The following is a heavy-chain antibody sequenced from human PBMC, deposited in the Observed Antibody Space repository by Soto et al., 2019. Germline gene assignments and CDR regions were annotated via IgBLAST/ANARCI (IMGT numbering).Heavy chain of an antibody. J-gene: IGHJ4*02. CDR1: GFTFSDYY. V-gene: IGHV3-11*06. CDR2: ISSSSSYT. Sequence: PGGSLRLSCAASGFTFSDYYMSWIRQAPGKGLEWVSYISSSSSYTNYADSVKGRFTISRDNAKNSLYLQMNSLRAEDTAAYYCARVSLWSERGYYFDYWGQGTLVTVSS. CDR3: ARVSLWSERGYYFDY. D-gene: IGHD3-10*01.